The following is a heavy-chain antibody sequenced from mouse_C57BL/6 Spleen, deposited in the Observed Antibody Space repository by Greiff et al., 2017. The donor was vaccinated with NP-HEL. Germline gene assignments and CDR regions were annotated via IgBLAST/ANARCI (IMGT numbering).Heavy chain of an antibody. D-gene: IGHD2-3*01. V-gene: IGHV1-59*01. CDR1: GYTFTSYW. Sequence: VQLQQPGAELVRPGTSVKLSCKASGYTFTSYWMHWVKQRPGQGLEWIGVIDPSDSYTNYNQKFKGKATLTVDTSSSTAYMQLSSLTSEDSAVYYCARWILRGGAMDYWGQGTSVTVSS. J-gene: IGHJ4*01. CDR3: ARWILRGGAMDY. CDR2: IDPSDSYT.